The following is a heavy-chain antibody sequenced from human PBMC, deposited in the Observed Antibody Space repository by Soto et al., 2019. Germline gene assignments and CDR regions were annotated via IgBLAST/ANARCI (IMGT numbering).Heavy chain of an antibody. Sequence: GESLKISCRGSGYSFTSYWIGWVRQMPGKGLEWMGIIYAGDSDTTYSPSFQGQVTISADKSITTAYLQWSSLKASDTAMYYCARQIGNYPDAFDIWGQGTMVTVSS. D-gene: IGHD1-7*01. CDR2: IYAGDSDT. J-gene: IGHJ3*02. CDR1: GYSFTSYW. V-gene: IGHV5-51*01. CDR3: ARQIGNYPDAFDI.